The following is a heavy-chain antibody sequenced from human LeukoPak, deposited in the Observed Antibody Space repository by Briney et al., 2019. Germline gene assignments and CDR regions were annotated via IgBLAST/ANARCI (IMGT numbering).Heavy chain of an antibody. J-gene: IGHJ4*02. D-gene: IGHD4-17*01. CDR2: IKQDGSEK. V-gene: IGHV3-7*01. CDR3: ARARRATVTTYYFDY. Sequence: GGSLRLSCAASGFTFSSYWMSWVRQAPGKGLEWVANIKQDGSEKYYVDSVKGRFTISRDNAKNSLHLQMNSLRAEDTAVYYCARARRATVTTYYFDYWGQGTLVTVSS. CDR1: GFTFSSYW.